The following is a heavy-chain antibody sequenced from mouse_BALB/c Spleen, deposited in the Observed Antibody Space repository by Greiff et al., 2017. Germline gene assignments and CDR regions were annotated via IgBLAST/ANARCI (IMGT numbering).Heavy chain of an antibody. D-gene: IGHD2-14*01. J-gene: IGHJ2*01. Sequence: DVQLQESGAELVKPGASVKLSCTASGFNIKDTYMHWVKQRPEQGLEWIGRIDPANGNTKYDPKFQGKATITADTSSNTAYLQLSSLTSEDTAVYYCARGAYRYDFDYWGQGTTLTVSS. V-gene: IGHV14-3*02. CDR2: IDPANGNT. CDR1: GFNIKDTY. CDR3: ARGAYRYDFDY.